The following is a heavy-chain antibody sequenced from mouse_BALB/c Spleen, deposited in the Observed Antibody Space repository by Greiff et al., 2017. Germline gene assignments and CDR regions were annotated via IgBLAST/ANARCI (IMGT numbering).Heavy chain of an antibody. Sequence: EVKVEESGGGLVQPGGSMKLSCVASGFTFSSYWMSWVRQSPEKGLEWVAEIRLKSDNYATHYAESVKGKFTISRDDSKSRLYLQMNSLRAEDTGIYYCTGGNYVRFAYWGQGTLVTVSA. CDR3: TGGNYVRFAY. V-gene: IGHV6-6*02. CDR1: GFTFSSYW. CDR2: IRLKSDNYAT. D-gene: IGHD2-1*01. J-gene: IGHJ3*01.